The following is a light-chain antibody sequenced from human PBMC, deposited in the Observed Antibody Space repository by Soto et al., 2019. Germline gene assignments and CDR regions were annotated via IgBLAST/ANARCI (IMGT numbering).Light chain of an antibody. CDR1: QSINNW. CDR3: QEYKSFPYT. V-gene: IGKV1-5*01. J-gene: IGKJ2*01. Sequence: DIQMTQSPSTLSASVGDRVTITCRASQSINNWLAWCQQKPGKAPNLLIYDASSLESGVPSRFSGSGSGTQFSLTISSLQPDGLATYYCQEYKSFPYTVGQGTKVEIK. CDR2: DAS.